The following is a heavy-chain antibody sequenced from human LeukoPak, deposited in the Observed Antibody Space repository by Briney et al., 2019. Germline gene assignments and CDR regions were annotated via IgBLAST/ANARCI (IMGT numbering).Heavy chain of an antibody. CDR3: ARDLSVRGVISANFDY. Sequence: TSQTLSLTCTVSGGSISSGGYYWSWIRQPPGKGLEWIGYIYHSGSTYYNPSLKSRVTISVDRSKNQFSLKLSSVTAADTAMYYCARDLSVRGVISANFDYWGQGTLVTVSS. D-gene: IGHD3-10*01. V-gene: IGHV4-30-2*01. CDR2: IYHSGST. J-gene: IGHJ4*02. CDR1: GGSISSGGYY.